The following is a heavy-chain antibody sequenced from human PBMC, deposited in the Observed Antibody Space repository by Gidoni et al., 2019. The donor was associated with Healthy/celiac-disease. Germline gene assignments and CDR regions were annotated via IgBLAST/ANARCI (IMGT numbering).Heavy chain of an antibody. CDR3: ARGQRCSSTSCYQFYYYYGMDV. Sequence: QVQLQESGPGLVKPSETLSLTCTVSGGSISSYYWGWIRQPPGKGLEWIGYIYYSGSTNYNPSLKSRVTISVDTSKNQFSLKLSSVTAADTAVYYCARGQRCSSTSCYQFYYYYGMDVWGQGTTVTVSS. CDR1: GGSISSYY. D-gene: IGHD2-2*01. CDR2: IYYSGST. J-gene: IGHJ6*02. V-gene: IGHV4-59*01.